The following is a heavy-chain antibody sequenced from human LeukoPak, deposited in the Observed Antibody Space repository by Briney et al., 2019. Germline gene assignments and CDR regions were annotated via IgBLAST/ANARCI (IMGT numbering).Heavy chain of an antibody. V-gene: IGHV1-18*01. Sequence: GASVKVSCKASGYTFTSYGISWVRQAPGQGLEWMGWISAYNGNTNYAQKLQGRVTMTTDTSTSTAYMELRSLRSDDTAVYYCARDLPTVVTLASGYWGQGTLVTVSS. D-gene: IGHD4-17*01. CDR2: ISAYNGNT. CDR1: GYTFTSYG. CDR3: ARDLPTVVTLASGY. J-gene: IGHJ4*02.